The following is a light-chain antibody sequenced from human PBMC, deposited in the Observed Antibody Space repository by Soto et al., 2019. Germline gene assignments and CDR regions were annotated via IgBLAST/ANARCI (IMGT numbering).Light chain of an antibody. J-gene: IGKJ4*01. CDR2: GAS. Sequence: EEVMTQSPATLSMSPGERVTLSCRASQSVNSHLAWYQQKPGQAPRLLIYGASTRATGVPARFSGSGSGTEFTLTISSLQSEDFAVYYCQQYNNWPRAFGGGTKVEIK. CDR1: QSVNSH. CDR3: QQYNNWPRA. V-gene: IGKV3-15*01.